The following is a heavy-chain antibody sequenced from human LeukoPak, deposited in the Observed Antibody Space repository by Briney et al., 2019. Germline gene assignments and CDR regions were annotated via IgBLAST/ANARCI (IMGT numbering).Heavy chain of an antibody. D-gene: IGHD3-22*01. CDR2: INPSGGST. J-gene: IGHJ4*02. CDR3: ARETTYYYDSSGYSGYYFDY. Sequence: ASVKVSCKASGYTFTSYYMHWVRQAPGQGLEWMGIINPSGGSTSYAQKFQDRVTMTRDTSTSTVYMELSSLRSEDTAVYYCARETTYYYDSSGYSGYYFDYWGQGTLVTVSS. V-gene: IGHV1-46*01. CDR1: GYTFTSYY.